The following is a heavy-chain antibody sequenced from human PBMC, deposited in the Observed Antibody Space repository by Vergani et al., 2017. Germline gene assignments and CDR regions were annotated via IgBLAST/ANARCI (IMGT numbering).Heavy chain of an antibody. CDR1: GFTFDDYA. J-gene: IGHJ3*02. CDR2: ISWNSGSI. V-gene: IGHV3-9*01. D-gene: IGHD3-22*01. CDR3: ARDETYYDSSGYAFDI. Sequence: EVQLVESGGGLVQPGRSLRLSCAASGFTFDDYAMHWVRQAPGKGLEWVSGISWNSGSIGYADSVKGRFTISRDNSKNTLYLQMNSLRAEDTAVYYCARDETYYDSSGYAFDIWGQGTMVTVSS.